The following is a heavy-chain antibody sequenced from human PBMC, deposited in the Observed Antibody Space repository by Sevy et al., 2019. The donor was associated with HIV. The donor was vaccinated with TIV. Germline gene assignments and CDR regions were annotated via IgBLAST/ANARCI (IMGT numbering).Heavy chain of an antibody. CDR1: GFTFSKCS. CDR3: AREGCTKPHDY. CDR2: LSFGCGEI. V-gene: IGHV3-23*01. J-gene: IGHJ4*02. D-gene: IGHD2-8*01. Sequence: GGSLRLSCAASGFTFSKCSMSWVRQPPGKGLEWVSTLSFGCGEINYADSVKGRFTISRDNSKSSVYLQMNNLSPEDTAVYYCAREGCTKPHDYWGQGTLVTVSS.